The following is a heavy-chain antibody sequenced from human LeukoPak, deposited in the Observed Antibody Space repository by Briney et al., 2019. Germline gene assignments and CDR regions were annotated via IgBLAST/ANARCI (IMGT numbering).Heavy chain of an antibody. J-gene: IGHJ4*02. CDR1: GYTFTSYG. Sequence: ASVKVSCKASGYTFTSYGISWVRQAPGQGLEWMGWISAYNGNTNYAQKLQGRVTMTTDTSTSTAYMELRSLRSDDTAVYYCARDHPYYYDSSGYSYFGYWGQGTLVTVSS. CDR3: ARDHPYYYDSSGYSYFGY. V-gene: IGHV1-18*01. CDR2: ISAYNGNT. D-gene: IGHD3-22*01.